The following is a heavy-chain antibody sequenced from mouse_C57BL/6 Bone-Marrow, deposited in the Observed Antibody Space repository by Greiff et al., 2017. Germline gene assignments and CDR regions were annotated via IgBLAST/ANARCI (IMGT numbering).Heavy chain of an antibody. CDR1: GYSITSGYY. J-gene: IGHJ4*01. CDR2: ISYDGSN. V-gene: IGHV3-6*01. CDR3: ARDLDDYEGYYAMDY. Sequence: EVQRVESGPGLVKPSQSLSLTCSVTGYSITSGYYWNWIRQFPGNKLEWMGYISYDGSNNYNPSLKNRISITRDTSKNQFFLKLNSVTTEDTATYYCARDLDDYEGYYAMDYWGQGTSVTVSS. D-gene: IGHD2-4*01.